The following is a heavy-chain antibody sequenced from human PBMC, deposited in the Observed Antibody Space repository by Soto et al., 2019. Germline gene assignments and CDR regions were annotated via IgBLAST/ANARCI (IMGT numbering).Heavy chain of an antibody. V-gene: IGHV1-18*01. D-gene: IGHD2-15*01. Sequence: QVQLVQSGAEVKKPGASVKVSCKASGYTFTNFGISWVRQAPGQGLEWMGWISAYNGNTNYAKNFQGRVTMTTDTTTSTAYMELRSRRSDDTAVYSAAKGGTPIYYWGQGTLVTVSS. CDR3: AKGGTPIYY. CDR2: ISAYNGNT. J-gene: IGHJ4*02. CDR1: GYTFTNFG.